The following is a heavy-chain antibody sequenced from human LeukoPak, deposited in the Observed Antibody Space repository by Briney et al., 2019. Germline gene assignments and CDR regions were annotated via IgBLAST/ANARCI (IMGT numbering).Heavy chain of an antibody. D-gene: IGHD5-12*01. V-gene: IGHV4-34*01. CDR3: ARGSDGYNPP. CDR2: INHSGST. CDR1: GGSFSGYY. J-gene: IGHJ5*02. Sequence: SETLSLTCAVYGGSFSGYYWSWIRQPPEKGLEWIGEINHSGSTNYNPSLKSRVTISVDTSKNQFSLKLSSVTAADTAVYYCARGSDGYNPPWGPGTLVTVSS.